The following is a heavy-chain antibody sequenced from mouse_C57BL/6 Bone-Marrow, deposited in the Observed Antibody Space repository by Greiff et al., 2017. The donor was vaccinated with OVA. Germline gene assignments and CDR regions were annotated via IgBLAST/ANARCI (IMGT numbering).Heavy chain of an antibody. V-gene: IGHV1-82*01. CDR1: GYAFSSSW. CDR2: IYPGDGDT. CDR3: ARGGWDFDV. Sequence: VQLQESGPELVKPGASVKISCKASGYAFSSSWMNWVKQRPGKGLEWIGRIYPGDGDTNYNGKFKGKATLTADKSSSTAYMQLSSLTSEDSAVCFCARGGWDFDVWGTGTTVTVSS. D-gene: IGHD1-1*02. J-gene: IGHJ1*03.